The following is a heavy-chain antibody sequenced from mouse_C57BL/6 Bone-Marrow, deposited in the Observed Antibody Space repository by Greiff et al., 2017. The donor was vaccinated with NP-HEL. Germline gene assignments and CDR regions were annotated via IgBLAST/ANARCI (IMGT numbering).Heavy chain of an antibody. CDR1: GYTFTDYY. CDR2: INPNNGGT. D-gene: IGHD2-3*01. J-gene: IGHJ2*01. Sequence: VQLQQSGPELVKPGASVKMSCKASGYTFTDYYMNWVKQSPGKSLEWIGDINPNNGGTSYNQKFKGKATLTVDKSSSTAYMELRSLTSEDSAVYYCASGGGYYYFDDWGKGTTLTVSS. CDR3: ASGGGYYYFDD. V-gene: IGHV1-26*01.